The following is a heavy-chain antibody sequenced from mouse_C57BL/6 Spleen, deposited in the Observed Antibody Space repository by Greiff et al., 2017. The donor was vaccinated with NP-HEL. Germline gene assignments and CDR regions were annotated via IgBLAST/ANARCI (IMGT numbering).Heavy chain of an antibody. CDR1: GFTFSDYG. V-gene: IGHV5-17*01. CDR2: ISSGSSTI. Sequence: EVKVVESGGGLVKPGGSLKLSCAASGFTFSDYGMHWVRQAPEKGLEWVAYISSGSSTIYYADTVKGRFTISRDNAKNTLFLQMTSLRSEDTAMYYCAGNYDYPLYAMDYWGQGTSVTVSS. D-gene: IGHD2-4*01. J-gene: IGHJ4*01. CDR3: AGNYDYPLYAMDY.